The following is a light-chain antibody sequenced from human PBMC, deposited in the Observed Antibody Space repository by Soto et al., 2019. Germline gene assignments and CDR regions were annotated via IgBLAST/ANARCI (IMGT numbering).Light chain of an antibody. CDR1: QSISSW. CDR2: KAS. J-gene: IGKJ1*01. CDR3: QQYNSYPWT. Sequence: DIQMTQSPSTLSASVGDKVTITCRASQSISSWLAWYQQKPGKAPKLLIYKASTLESGVPSNFSGSGSGTGFTLSISSLQPEDFATYYCQQYNSYPWTFGQGTKVDVK. V-gene: IGKV1-5*03.